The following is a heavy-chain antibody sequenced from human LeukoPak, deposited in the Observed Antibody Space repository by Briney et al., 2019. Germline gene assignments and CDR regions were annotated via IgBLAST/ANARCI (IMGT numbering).Heavy chain of an antibody. CDR3: ARVAPGYTYAYGAPYYFDN. D-gene: IGHD5-18*01. CDR1: GFTVSTNY. CDR2: IYSGGIT. J-gene: IGHJ4*02. V-gene: IGHV3-53*04. Sequence: GGSLRLSCVASGFTVSTNYMSWVRQAPGKGLEWVSVIYSGGITYYADSVKGRFTISRRDSKNTVYLQMNSLRAEDTALYYCARVAPGYTYAYGAPYYFDNWGQGTLVTVSS.